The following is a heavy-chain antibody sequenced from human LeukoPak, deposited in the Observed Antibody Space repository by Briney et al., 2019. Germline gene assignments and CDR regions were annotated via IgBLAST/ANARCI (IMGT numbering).Heavy chain of an antibody. CDR1: DYSISSGYY. CDR3: AAGYCSGGSCYSVVHDAFDI. Sequence: PSETLSLICAASDYSISSGYYWGWIRQPPGKGLEWIGSIYHSGSTYYNPSLKSRVTISLDTSKNQFSLKLSSVTAADTAVYYCAAGYCSGGSCYSVVHDAFDIWGQGTMVTVSS. J-gene: IGHJ3*02. V-gene: IGHV4-38-2*01. CDR2: IYHSGST. D-gene: IGHD2-15*01.